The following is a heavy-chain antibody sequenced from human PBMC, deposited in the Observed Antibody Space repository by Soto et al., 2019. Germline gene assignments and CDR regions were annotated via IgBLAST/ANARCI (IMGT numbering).Heavy chain of an antibody. J-gene: IGHJ4*02. CDR3: VRTSLVVAAGTWIDY. Sequence: GGSLRLSCAASGFTFSSYWMHWVRQAPGKGLVWVSRINSDGSSTSYADSVEGRFTISRDNAKNTLYLQMNSLRAEDTAVYYCVRTSLVVAAGTWIDYWGQGTLVTVSS. CDR2: INSDGSST. D-gene: IGHD2-15*01. CDR1: GFTFSSYW. V-gene: IGHV3-74*01.